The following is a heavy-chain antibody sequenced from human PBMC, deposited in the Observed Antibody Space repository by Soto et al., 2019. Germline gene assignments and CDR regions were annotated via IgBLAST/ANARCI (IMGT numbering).Heavy chain of an antibody. J-gene: IGHJ4*02. Sequence: PGESLKISWKGSGYRFTSYWICWVPQIPGKGLEWMGIIYTGDSDTRYSPSFQGQVTISADKSISTAYLQWSSLKAADTALYYCARHTWSSGSPAAFDYWGQGTLVTVSS. CDR3: ARHTWSSGSPAAFDY. V-gene: IGHV5-51*01. CDR1: GYRFTSYW. D-gene: IGHD1-26*01. CDR2: IYTGDSDT.